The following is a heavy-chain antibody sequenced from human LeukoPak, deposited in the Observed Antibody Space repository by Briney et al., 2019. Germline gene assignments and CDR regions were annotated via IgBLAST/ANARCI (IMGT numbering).Heavy chain of an antibody. D-gene: IGHD3-10*01. CDR3: AKGLWFGELFPVGGVDV. CDR1: GCTFSSYA. V-gene: IGHV3-23*01. J-gene: IGHJ6*04. CDR2: ICGSGGST. Sequence: GGSLRLSCAASGCTFSSYAMSWVRQASGKGLEWVSAICGSGGSTYYADSVKGRFTISRDNSKNTLYLQMNSLRAEDTAVYYCAKGLWFGELFPVGGVDVWGKGTSVTVSS.